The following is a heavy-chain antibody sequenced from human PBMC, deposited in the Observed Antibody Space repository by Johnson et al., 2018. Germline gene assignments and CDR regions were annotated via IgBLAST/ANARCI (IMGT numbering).Heavy chain of an antibody. CDR2: IRSKANSYAT. CDR3: TAEGH. CDR1: GFTFSGPA. V-gene: IGHV3-73*02. Sequence: VQLQESGGGLVQPGWSLTLSCAASGFTFSGPAMHWVRQASGKGLEWIGRIRSKANSYATAYAASVNGRFTISRDDSKNTAYLQMNSLKTEETAVYYWTAEGHWGQGTLGTVSS. J-gene: IGHJ4*02.